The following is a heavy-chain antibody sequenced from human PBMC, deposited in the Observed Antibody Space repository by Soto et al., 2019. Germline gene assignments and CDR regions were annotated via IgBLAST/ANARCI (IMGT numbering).Heavy chain of an antibody. V-gene: IGHV4-39*01. D-gene: IGHD3-10*01. CDR3: ARHSIRITKVRGVPGLDY. J-gene: IGHJ4*02. CDR1: GGSISSSSYY. Sequence: SETLSLTCTVSGGSISSSSYYWGWIRQPPGKGLEWIGSIYYSGSTYYNPSLKSRVTISVDTSKNQFSLKPSSVTAADTAVYYCARHSIRITKVRGVPGLDYRAQGTLVTVSS. CDR2: IYYSGST.